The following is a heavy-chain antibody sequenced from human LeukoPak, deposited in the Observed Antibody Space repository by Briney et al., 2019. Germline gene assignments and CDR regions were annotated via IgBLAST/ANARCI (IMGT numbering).Heavy chain of an antibody. CDR1: GGSFSGYY. CDR2: INDSGAT. CDR3: ARGLRRVTTTPFDY. J-gene: IGHJ4*02. D-gene: IGHD4-17*01. Sequence: SETLSLTCAVYGGSFSGYYWSWIRQTPEKGLEWTGDINDSGATNYNPSLKSRVTISQDTSNSQFSLKVTSVTAADTAAYYCARGLRRVTTTPFDYWGQGTLVTVSS. V-gene: IGHV4-34*01.